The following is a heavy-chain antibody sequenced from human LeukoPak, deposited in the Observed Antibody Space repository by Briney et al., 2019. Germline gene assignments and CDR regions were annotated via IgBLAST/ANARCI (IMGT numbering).Heavy chain of an antibody. J-gene: IGHJ4*02. Sequence: SETLSLTCAVYGGSFSGYYWSWIRQPPGKGLEWIGEINHSGSTNYNPSLKSRVTISVDTSKNQFSLKLSSVTAADTAVYYCARRLPYYYDSSDYFDYWGQGTLVTVSS. V-gene: IGHV4-34*01. D-gene: IGHD3-22*01. CDR2: INHSGST. CDR1: GGSFSGYY. CDR3: ARRLPYYYDSSDYFDY.